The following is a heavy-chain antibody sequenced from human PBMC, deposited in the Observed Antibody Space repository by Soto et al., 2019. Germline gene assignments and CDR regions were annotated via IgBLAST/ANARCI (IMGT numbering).Heavy chain of an antibody. CDR2: ISSSGSTI. D-gene: IGHD7-27*01. CDR1: GFTFSSYE. Sequence: GSLRLSGAASGFTFSSYEMNWVRQAPGKGLEWVSYISSSGSTIYYADSVKGRFTISRDNAKNSLYLQMNSLRAEDTAVYYCARTQPGLDPWGQGTLVTVSS. V-gene: IGHV3-48*03. J-gene: IGHJ5*02. CDR3: ARTQPGLDP.